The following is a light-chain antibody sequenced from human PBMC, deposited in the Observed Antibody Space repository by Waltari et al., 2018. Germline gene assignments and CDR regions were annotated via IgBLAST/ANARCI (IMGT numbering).Light chain of an antibody. V-gene: IGKV2-28*01. CDR2: LGS. CDR1: QSLLHSNGYNY. J-gene: IGKJ1*01. CDR3: MQSLRALWT. Sequence: DIVVTQSPLSLPVTPGEPASISCRSSQSLLHSNGYNYLDWYLQKPGQSPQLLIYLGSNRASGVPDRFSGSGSGTDFTLKISRVEAEDVGVYYCMQSLRALWTFGQGTKLEI.